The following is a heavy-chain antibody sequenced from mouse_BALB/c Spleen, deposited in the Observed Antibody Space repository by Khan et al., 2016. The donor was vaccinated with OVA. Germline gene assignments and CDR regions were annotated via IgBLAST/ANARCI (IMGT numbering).Heavy chain of an antibody. CDR1: VYSITSDYA. V-gene: IGHV3-2*02. Sequence: VQLKESGPGLVKPSQSLSLTCTVTVYSITSDYAWNWIRQFPGNKLEWMGYISSSGSTNYNPALKSRISITRDTSKNQFFLQLNSVTTEDTATYYCARDGSRYNYAMDYWGQGTSVTVSS. CDR3: ARDGSRYNYAMDY. CDR2: ISSSGST. D-gene: IGHD2-3*01. J-gene: IGHJ4*01.